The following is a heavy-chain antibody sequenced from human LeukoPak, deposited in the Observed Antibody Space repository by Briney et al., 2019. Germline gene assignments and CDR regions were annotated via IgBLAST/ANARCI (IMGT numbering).Heavy chain of an antibody. CDR1: GFTFTTYY. D-gene: IGHD5-12*01. V-gene: IGHV1-2*02. Sequence: GASVTVSFKTSGFTFTTYYIHWVRQAPGQGPEWMGWINPNSGDTKYARKFQGRVIMARDTSITTAYMELRRLTSDDTAMYYCAKDRAHVGTMVDVFDFWGQGTMVTVSS. CDR3: AKDRAHVGTMVDVFDF. CDR2: INPNSGDT. J-gene: IGHJ3*01.